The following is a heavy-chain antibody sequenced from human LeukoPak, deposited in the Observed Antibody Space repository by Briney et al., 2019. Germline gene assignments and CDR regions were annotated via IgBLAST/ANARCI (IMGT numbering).Heavy chain of an antibody. J-gene: IGHJ6*03. V-gene: IGHV3-21*06. CDR3: ARDRAITYCGGDCPLGSYYMDV. D-gene: IGHD2-21*01. CDR2: YI. Sequence: YISYADSLKGRFTISRDNAKNLLYLQMNSLRAEDTAVYYCARDRAITYCGGDCPLGSYYMDVWGKGTTVIVSS.